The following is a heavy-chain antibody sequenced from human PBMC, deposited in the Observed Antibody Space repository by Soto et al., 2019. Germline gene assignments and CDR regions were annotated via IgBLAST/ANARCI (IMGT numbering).Heavy chain of an antibody. V-gene: IGHV3-23*01. Sequence: EVQLLESGGVLIQPGGSLRLSCAASGFPFSTYEMTWARQSPGKGLEWVAFITSSGGPTYYADSVRGRFTISRDNSKKALYLQMDSLRVEDTARYYCVKGGWFDDWGQGTPVTVSS. CDR2: ITSSGGPT. CDR3: VKGGWFDD. CDR1: GFPFSTYE. J-gene: IGHJ5*02.